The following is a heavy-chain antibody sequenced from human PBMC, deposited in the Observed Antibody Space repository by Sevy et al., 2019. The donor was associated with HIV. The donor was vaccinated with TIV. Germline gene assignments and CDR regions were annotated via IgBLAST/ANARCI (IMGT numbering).Heavy chain of an antibody. CDR2: IIPIFGTA. J-gene: IGHJ5*02. Sequence: ASVKVSCKASGGTFSSYAISWVRQAPGQGLEWMGGIIPIFGTANYAQKFQDRVTITADESTSTAYMELSSLRSEDTAVYYCARAEDGVAPGYSYWFDPWGQGTLVTVSS. V-gene: IGHV1-69*13. CDR3: ARAEDGVAPGYSYWFDP. D-gene: IGHD3-22*01. CDR1: GGTFSSYA.